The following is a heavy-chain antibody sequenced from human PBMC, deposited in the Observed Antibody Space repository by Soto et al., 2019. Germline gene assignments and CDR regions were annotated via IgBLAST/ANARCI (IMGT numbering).Heavy chain of an antibody. Sequence: SETLSLTCTFSGCSIISGDYYWSWIRQPPGKGLEWIGYIYYSGSTYYNPSLKSRVTISVDTSKNQFSLKLSSVTAADTAVYYCASRIAAAGTAYWGQGTLVTVSS. CDR2: IYYSGST. V-gene: IGHV4-30-4*01. CDR3: ASRIAAAGTAY. J-gene: IGHJ4*02. CDR1: GCSIISGDYY. D-gene: IGHD6-13*01.